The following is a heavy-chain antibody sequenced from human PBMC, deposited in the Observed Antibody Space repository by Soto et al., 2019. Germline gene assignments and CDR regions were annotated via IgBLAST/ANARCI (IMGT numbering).Heavy chain of an antibody. CDR1: GGSVSSGSYY. V-gene: IGHV4-61*01. Sequence: QVQLQESGPGLVKPSETLSLTCTVSGGSVSSGSYYWSWIRQPPGKGLEWIGYIYYSGSTNYNPSLKSRVTISVDTSKNQFSLKLSSVTAADTAVYYCAREGRGTQGAFDIWGQGTMVTVSS. D-gene: IGHD3-10*01. CDR2: IYYSGST. CDR3: AREGRGTQGAFDI. J-gene: IGHJ3*02.